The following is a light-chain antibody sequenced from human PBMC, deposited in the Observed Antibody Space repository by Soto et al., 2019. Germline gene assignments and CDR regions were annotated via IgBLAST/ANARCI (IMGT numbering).Light chain of an antibody. V-gene: IGKV1-39*01. CDR2: AAS. CDR3: QQSYTTPWK. Sequence: DIQMTQSPSSLSASVGDRVTITCRASQSITSYLNWYQQKPGKAPQLLIYAASSLQSGVPSRFSGSGSGTDFNLTISSLQPEDFATYFCQQSYTTPWKFGQGTKVEVK. CDR1: QSITSY. J-gene: IGKJ1*01.